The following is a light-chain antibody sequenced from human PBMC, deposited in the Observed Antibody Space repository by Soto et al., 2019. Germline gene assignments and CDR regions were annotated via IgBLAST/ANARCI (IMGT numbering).Light chain of an antibody. V-gene: IGKV3-20*01. J-gene: IGKJ1*01. CDR3: QQYSSSPWT. CDR1: QSVSSSY. CDR2: GAS. Sequence: EIVLTQSPGTLSLSPGERATLSCRASQSVSSSYLACYQQKPGQAPRPLIYGASSRAIGIPDRCSGSGSGTDFTLTISRLAPEDFAVYYCQQYSSSPWTFGQGTKVEIK.